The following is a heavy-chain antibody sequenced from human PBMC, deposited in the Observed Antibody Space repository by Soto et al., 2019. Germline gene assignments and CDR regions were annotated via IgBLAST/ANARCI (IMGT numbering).Heavy chain of an antibody. Sequence: QLQLQESGPGLVKPSETLSLTCTVSGGSISSSSYYWGWIRQPPGKGLEWIGSIYYSGSTYYNPSLKSRVTISVDTSKNQFSLKLSAVTAADTAVYYCARPYSSSWYDFDYWGQGTLVTVSS. CDR1: GGSISSSSYY. CDR2: IYYSGST. J-gene: IGHJ4*02. CDR3: ARPYSSSWYDFDY. V-gene: IGHV4-39*01. D-gene: IGHD6-13*01.